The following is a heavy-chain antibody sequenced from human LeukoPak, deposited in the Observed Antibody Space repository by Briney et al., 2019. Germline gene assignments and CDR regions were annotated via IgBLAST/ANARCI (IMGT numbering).Heavy chain of an antibody. J-gene: IGHJ5*02. D-gene: IGHD6-13*01. CDR1: GFTFSSYS. V-gene: IGHV3-48*04. CDR3: ARALPRSSYWFDP. CDR2: ISSSSSTI. Sequence: SGGSLRLSCAASGFTFSSYSMNWVRQAPGKGLEWVSYISSSSSTIYYADSVKGRFTISRDNAKNSLYLQMNSLRAEDTAVYYCARALPRSSYWFDPWGQGTLVTVSS.